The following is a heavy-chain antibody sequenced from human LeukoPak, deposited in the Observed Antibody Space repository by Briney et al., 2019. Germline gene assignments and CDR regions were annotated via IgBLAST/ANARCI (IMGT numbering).Heavy chain of an antibody. D-gene: IGHD6-13*01. CDR2: VYYSGST. Sequence: SETLSLTCTVPGGPISSYYWSWIRQPPGKGLEWIGCVYYSGSTNYNPSLKSRVTISVDTSKNQCSLKLSSVTAADTAVYYCARGYSSSWTPLDNWFDPWGQGTLVTVSS. J-gene: IGHJ5*02. CDR1: GGPISSYY. CDR3: ARGYSSSWTPLDNWFDP. V-gene: IGHV4-59*01.